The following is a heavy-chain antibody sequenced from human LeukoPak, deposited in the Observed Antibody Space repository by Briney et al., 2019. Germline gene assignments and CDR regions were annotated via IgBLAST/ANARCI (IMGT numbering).Heavy chain of an antibody. CDR2: IYYSGST. CDR1: GGSISSSSYY. CDR3: ARHPFRVGFDY. V-gene: IGHV4-39*01. D-gene: IGHD2-15*01. J-gene: IGHJ4*02. Sequence: SETLSLTCTVSGGSISSSSYYWGWIRQPPGKGLEWIGSIYYSGSTYYNPSLKSRVTISVDTSKNQFSLKLSSVTAADTAVYYCARHPFRVGFDYWGQGTLVTVSS.